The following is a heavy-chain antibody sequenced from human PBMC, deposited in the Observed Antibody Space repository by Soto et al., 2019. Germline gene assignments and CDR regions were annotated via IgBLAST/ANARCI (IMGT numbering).Heavy chain of an antibody. J-gene: IGHJ5*02. CDR1: GGSISSSSYY. CDR3: ARGSMVRGVIITGNWFDP. D-gene: IGHD3-10*01. V-gene: IGHV4-39*01. Sequence: SETLCLTCTVSGGSISSSSYYWGWIRQPPGKGLEWIGSIYYSGSTYYNPSLKSRVTISVDTSKNQFSLKLSSVTAADTAVYYCARGSMVRGVIITGNWFDPWGQGTLVTVSS. CDR2: IYYSGST.